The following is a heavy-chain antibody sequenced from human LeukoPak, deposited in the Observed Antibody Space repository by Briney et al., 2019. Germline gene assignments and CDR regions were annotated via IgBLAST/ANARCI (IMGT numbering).Heavy chain of an antibody. J-gene: IGHJ4*02. CDR3: ARSLFLDY. V-gene: IGHV3-48*02. Sequence: GGSLRLSCAASGFTVSSNYMSWVRQAPGKGLEWVSYIRSGSDTIYYADSVKGRFTISRDDAKNSLYLQMNSLRDEDTAVYYCARSLFLDYWGQGTLVTVSS. CDR2: IRSGSDTI. D-gene: IGHD3-3*02. CDR1: GFTVSSNY.